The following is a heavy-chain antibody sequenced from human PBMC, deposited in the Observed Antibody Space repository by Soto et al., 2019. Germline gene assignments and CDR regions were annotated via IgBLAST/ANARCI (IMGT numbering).Heavy chain of an antibody. CDR2: IVVGSGNT. Sequence: SVKVSCKASGFTFTISAVQCVRQSRGQRLEWIGWIVVGSGNTNYAQKFQERVTITRDMSTSTAYMELSSLRSEDTAVYYCAAAGTGNYYGMDVWGQGTTVTVSS. CDR1: GFTFTISA. CDR3: AAAGTGNYYGMDV. J-gene: IGHJ6*02. V-gene: IGHV1-58*01. D-gene: IGHD3-10*01.